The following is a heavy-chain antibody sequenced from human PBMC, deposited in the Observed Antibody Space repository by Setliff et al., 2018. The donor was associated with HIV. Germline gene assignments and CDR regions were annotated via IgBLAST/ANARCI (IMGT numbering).Heavy chain of an antibody. D-gene: IGHD3-9*01. J-gene: IGHJ6*03. CDR1: GLIFSSYE. Sequence: SLRLSCAASGLIFSSYEMNWVRQAPGKGLEWISFIGGHGSIIHYADSVKGRFTISRDNAKNSVYLQMHSLRVEDTAVYYCARDLYFYYYMDVWGKGTTVTVSS. CDR2: IGGHGSII. CDR3: ARDLYFYYYMDV. V-gene: IGHV3-48*03.